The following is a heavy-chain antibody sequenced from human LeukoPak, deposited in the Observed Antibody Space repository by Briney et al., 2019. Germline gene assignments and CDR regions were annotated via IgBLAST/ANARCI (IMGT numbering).Heavy chain of an antibody. J-gene: IGHJ4*02. D-gene: IGHD4-17*01. CDR1: GFTVSSNY. V-gene: IGHV3-53*01. CDR2: IYNGGTT. CDR3: ARGRRGDYPLEYFDY. Sequence: GGSLRLSCAASGFTVSSNYMSWVRPAPGKGLEWVSVIYNGGTTYYADSVKGRFTISRDNSKNTLYLQMNSLRAEDTAVYYCARGRRGDYPLEYFDYWGQGTLVTVSS.